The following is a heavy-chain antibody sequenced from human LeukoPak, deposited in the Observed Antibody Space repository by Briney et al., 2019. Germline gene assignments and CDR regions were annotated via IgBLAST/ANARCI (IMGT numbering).Heavy chain of an antibody. CDR2: ISSSGSTI. J-gene: IGHJ4*02. Sequence: PGGSLRLSCAASGFTFSSYEMNWVRQAPGKGLEWVSYISSSGSTIYYADSVKGRFTISRDNAKNSLYLQMNSLRAEDTAVYYCAREGSGYDYFVYWGQGTLVTVSS. CDR1: GFTFSSYE. V-gene: IGHV3-48*03. CDR3: AREGSGYDYFVY. D-gene: IGHD5-12*01.